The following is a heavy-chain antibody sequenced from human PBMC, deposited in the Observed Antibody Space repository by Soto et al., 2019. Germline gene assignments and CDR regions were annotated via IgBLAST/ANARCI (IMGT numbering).Heavy chain of an antibody. CDR1: GFTFSSYA. CDR2: ISYDGSNK. D-gene: IGHD5-12*01. CDR3: ARDSGDGYNYEPGAFDI. Sequence: GGSLRLSCAASGFTFSSYAMHWVRQAPGKGLEWVAVISYDGSNKYYADSVKGRFTISRDNSKNTLYLQMNSLRAEDTAVYYCARDSGDGYNYEPGAFDIWGQGTMVTVSS. J-gene: IGHJ3*02. V-gene: IGHV3-30-3*01.